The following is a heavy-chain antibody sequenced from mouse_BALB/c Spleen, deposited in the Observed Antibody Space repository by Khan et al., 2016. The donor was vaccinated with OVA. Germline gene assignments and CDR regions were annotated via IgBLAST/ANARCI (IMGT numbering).Heavy chain of an antibody. CDR3: ANHSSSSALFAY. Sequence: VELVESGAELAKPGASVKMSCKASGYTFTSYWMHWVKQRPGQGLEWIGYINPSTGYSEYNQKFKDKATLTADKSSSTAYMQLSSLTSDDSAVYYCANHSSSSALFAYWGQGTLVTVSA. V-gene: IGHV1-7*01. J-gene: IGHJ3*01. CDR2: INPSTGYS. CDR1: GYTFTSYW. D-gene: IGHD1-1*01.